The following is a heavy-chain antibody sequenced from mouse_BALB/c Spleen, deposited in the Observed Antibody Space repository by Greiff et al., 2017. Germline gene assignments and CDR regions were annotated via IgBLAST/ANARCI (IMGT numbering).Heavy chain of an antibody. Sequence: EVKLMESGGGLVKPGGSLKLSCAASGFTFSSYAMSWVRQTPEKRLEWVASISSGGSTYYPDSVKGRFTISRDNARSILYLQMSSLRSEDTAMYYCARGPSTMVTPFAYWGQGTLVTVSA. CDR1: GFTFSSYA. CDR2: ISSGGST. V-gene: IGHV5-6-5*01. D-gene: IGHD2-1*01. J-gene: IGHJ3*01. CDR3: ARGPSTMVTPFAY.